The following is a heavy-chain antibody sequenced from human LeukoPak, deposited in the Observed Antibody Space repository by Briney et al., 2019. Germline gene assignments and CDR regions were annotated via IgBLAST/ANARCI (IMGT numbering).Heavy chain of an antibody. CDR1: EFTFDNYA. D-gene: IGHD4-23*01. Sequence: PGGSLRLSCAASEFTFDNYAMSWVRQAPGKGLEWVSVISGSGYYSYYADSVKGRFTVSRDNSKTTLYLQMNSLRADDTAVYYCARAYGNNGMDVWGQGTTVTVSS. V-gene: IGHV3-23*01. J-gene: IGHJ6*02. CDR2: ISGSGYYS. CDR3: ARAYGNNGMDV.